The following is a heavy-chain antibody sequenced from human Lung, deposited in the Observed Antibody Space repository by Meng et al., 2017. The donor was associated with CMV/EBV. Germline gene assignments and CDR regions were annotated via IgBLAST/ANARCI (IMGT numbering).Heavy chain of an antibody. J-gene: IGHJ5*02. CDR3: ARSPGGGWFDP. D-gene: IGHD6-25*01. CDR2: INPNIGGT. CDR1: GYTFTGYY. V-gene: IGHV1-2*02. Sequence: ASXXVSCKASGYTFTGYYMHWVRQAPGQGLEWVGWINPNIGGTNYAQKFQGRVTMTRDTSISTAYMELSRLRSDDTAVYYCARSPGGGWFDPWGQGTLVTVSS.